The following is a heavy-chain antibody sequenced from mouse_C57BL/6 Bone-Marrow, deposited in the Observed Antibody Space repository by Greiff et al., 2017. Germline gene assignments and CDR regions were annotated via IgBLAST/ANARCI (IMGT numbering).Heavy chain of an antibody. CDR1: GFTFTDYY. D-gene: IGHD1-1*02. J-gene: IGHJ2*01. V-gene: IGHV7-3*01. CDR2: ISNKANGYTT. CDR3: ARTMPHYFYD. Sequence: EVQVVESGGGLVQPGGSLSLSCAASGFTFTDYYMSWVRQPPGKALEWLGFISNKANGYTTESSASVKGRFTISRDNSQRILFLQMNALRAEDSATYDGARTMPHYFYDWGQGTTLTVSS.